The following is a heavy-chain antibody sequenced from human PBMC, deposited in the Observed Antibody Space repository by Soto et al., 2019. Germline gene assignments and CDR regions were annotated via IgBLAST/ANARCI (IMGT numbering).Heavy chain of an antibody. Sequence: PAGPLSLPCSASVSTFRTYTMNFVRQAPGKGLEWGLSISGSSNYICYADSVKGRITIARDNDKNSLYLQMHSLRAEDTAVCYCARYLFYYASSGSENWFDPWGQGTLVTVSS. CDR2: ISGSSNYI. CDR1: VSTFRTYT. D-gene: IGHD3-22*01. J-gene: IGHJ5*01. V-gene: IGHV3-21*01. CDR3: ARYLFYYASSGSENWFDP.